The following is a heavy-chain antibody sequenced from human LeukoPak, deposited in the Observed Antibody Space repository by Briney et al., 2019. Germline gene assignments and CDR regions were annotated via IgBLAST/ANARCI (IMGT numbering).Heavy chain of an antibody. D-gene: IGHD3-22*01. Sequence: GGSLRLSCAASGFIFSSYGMHWVRQAPGKGLEWVAVIWYDGSNKYYADSVKGRFTISRDNSKNTLYLQMNSLRAEDTAVYYCARSPSYYYDSSGYYSYWGQGTLVTVSS. CDR2: IWYDGSNK. V-gene: IGHV3-33*01. J-gene: IGHJ4*02. CDR1: GFIFSSYG. CDR3: ARSPSYYYDSSGYYSY.